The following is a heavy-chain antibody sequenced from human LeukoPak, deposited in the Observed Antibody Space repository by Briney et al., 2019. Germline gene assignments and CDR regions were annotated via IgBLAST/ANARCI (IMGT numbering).Heavy chain of an antibody. CDR3: TRKPDYGDYVELDL. V-gene: IGHV3-73*01. D-gene: IGHD4-17*01. CDR2: IRTKGNGYAT. Sequence: GGSLRLSCAASGFTFSDSAMHWVRQASGKGLEWVGRIRTKGNGYATAYAASVKGRFTISRDDSQNAAYLQMNSLKTDDTAVYYCTRKPDYGDYVELDLWGRGTLVTVSS. CDR1: GFTFSDSA. J-gene: IGHJ2*01.